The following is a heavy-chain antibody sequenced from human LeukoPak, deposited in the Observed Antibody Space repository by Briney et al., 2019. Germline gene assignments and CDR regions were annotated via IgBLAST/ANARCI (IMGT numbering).Heavy chain of an antibody. CDR1: GFAFNNYV. V-gene: IGHV3-23*01. Sequence: GGSLRLSCAASGFAFNNYVMTWVRQAPGKGLDWFSAISGSGDSTYYADSVKGRFTISRDSSKSTLYLQLTSLTAEDTAVYYCAKGSGAARPYYLDYWGRGTLVTVSS. D-gene: IGHD6-6*01. J-gene: IGHJ4*02. CDR2: ISGSGDST. CDR3: AKGSGAARPYYLDY.